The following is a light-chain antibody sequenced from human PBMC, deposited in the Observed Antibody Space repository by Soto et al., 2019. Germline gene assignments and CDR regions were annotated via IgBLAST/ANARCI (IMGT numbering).Light chain of an antibody. CDR3: QQANSFPIT. V-gene: IGKV1-12*01. J-gene: IGKJ5*01. CDR1: QVISTW. CDR2: AAS. Sequence: DIQMTQSPSSVFASVGDRVTITCRASQVISTWLAWYQKKPGQAPKLLIYAASVLESGVPSRFSGSGSGTDVTLTISSVQPEDFATYRCQQANSFPITVGQGTLLEIK.